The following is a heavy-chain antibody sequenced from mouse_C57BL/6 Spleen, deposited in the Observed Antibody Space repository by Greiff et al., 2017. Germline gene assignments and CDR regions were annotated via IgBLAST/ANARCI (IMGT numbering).Heavy chain of an antibody. CDR2: IDPSVSYT. Sequence: QVQLQQPGAELVMPGASVTLSCKASGYTFTSYWMHWVKQRPGQGLEWIGEIDPSVSYTNYNHKFKGKSTLTVDKSSSTAYMLHSSLTSEDSAVDYCSRSFDYGYAMDYWGQGTSVTVSS. D-gene: IGHD2-4*01. V-gene: IGHV1-69*01. CDR3: SRSFDYGYAMDY. J-gene: IGHJ4*01. CDR1: GYTFTSYW.